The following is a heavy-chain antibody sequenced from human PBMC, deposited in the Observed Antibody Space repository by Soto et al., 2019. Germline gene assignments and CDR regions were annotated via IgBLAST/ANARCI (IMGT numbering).Heavy chain of an antibody. CDR2: INPNSGGT. Sequence: ASVKVSCKASGYPFTGYWIHWVRQAPGQGLEWMGWINPNSGGTNYAQKFQGWVTMTRDTSISTAYMELSRLRSDDTAVYYCARAIGGSPNRIAAAGTRSYYYYMDVWGKGTTVTVSS. V-gene: IGHV1-2*04. J-gene: IGHJ6*03. CDR1: GYPFTGYW. D-gene: IGHD6-13*01. CDR3: ARAIGGSPNRIAAAGTRSYYYYMDV.